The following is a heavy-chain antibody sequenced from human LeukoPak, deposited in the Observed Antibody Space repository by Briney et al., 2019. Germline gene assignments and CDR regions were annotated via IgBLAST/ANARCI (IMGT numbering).Heavy chain of an antibody. CDR1: GYTFTSYG. D-gene: IGHD2-15*01. J-gene: IGHJ4*02. V-gene: IGHV1-18*01. CDR3: AREFDCSGGSCYNY. CDR2: ISAYNGNT. Sequence: EASVKVSCKASGYTFTSYGISWVRQAPGQGLEWMGWISAYNGNTNYAQKLQGRVTMTTDTSTSTAYMELRSLRSDDTAVYYCAREFDCSGGSCYNYWGQGTLVTVSS.